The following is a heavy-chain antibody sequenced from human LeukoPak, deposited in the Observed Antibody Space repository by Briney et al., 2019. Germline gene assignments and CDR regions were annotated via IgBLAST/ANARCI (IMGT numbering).Heavy chain of an antibody. CDR1: GFTFSSYS. CDR2: ISSSSSTI. D-gene: IGHD3-22*01. V-gene: IGHV3-48*04. CDR3: ASSDDSSYRPWF. J-gene: IGHJ4*02. Sequence: PGGSLRLSCAASGFTFSSYSMNWVRQAPGKGLEWVSYISSSSSTIYYADSVKGRFTISRDNSKNTLYLQMNSLRVEDTAVYYCASSDDSSYRPWFWGQGTLVTVSS.